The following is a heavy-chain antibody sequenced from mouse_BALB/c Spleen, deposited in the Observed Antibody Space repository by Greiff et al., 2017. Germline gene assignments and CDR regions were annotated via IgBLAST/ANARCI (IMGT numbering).Heavy chain of an antibody. CDR1: GFTFSSYG. Sequence: EVKLVESGGGLVQPGGSLKLSCAASGFTFSSYGMSWVRQTPDKRLELVATINSNGGSTYYPDSVKGRFTISRDNAKNTLYLQMSSLKSEDTAMYYCARDLTGTFFNAMDYGGQGTSVTVSS. V-gene: IGHV5-6-3*01. CDR2: INSNGGST. J-gene: IGHJ4*01. D-gene: IGHD4-1*01. CDR3: ARDLTGTFFNAMDY.